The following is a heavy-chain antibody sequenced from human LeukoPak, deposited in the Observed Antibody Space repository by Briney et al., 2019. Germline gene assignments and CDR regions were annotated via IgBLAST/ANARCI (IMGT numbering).Heavy chain of an antibody. V-gene: IGHV4-34*01. Sequence: PSETLSLTCAVYGGSFSGYYWSWIRQPPGKGLEWIGEINHSGSTNYNPSLKSRVTISVDTSKNQFSLKLSSVTAADTAVYYCARWAYSSSWYGVRYFDHWGQGTLVTVSS. J-gene: IGHJ4*02. D-gene: IGHD6-13*01. CDR3: ARWAYSSSWYGVRYFDH. CDR2: INHSGST. CDR1: GGSFSGYY.